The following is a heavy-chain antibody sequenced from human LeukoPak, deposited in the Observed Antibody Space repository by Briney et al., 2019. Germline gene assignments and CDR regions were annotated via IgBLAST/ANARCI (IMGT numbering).Heavy chain of an antibody. CDR2: ISPNSGGT. CDR1: GYTFTGYY. J-gene: IGHJ4*02. D-gene: IGHD2-2*02. Sequence: ASVKVSCKASGYTFTGYYLYWVRQAPGQGLEWMGWISPNSGGTNYAQKFQGRVTMTRDTSISTAYMELSSLRSDDTAVYYCARGCSSTTCYTSGFDYWGQGTLVTVSS. V-gene: IGHV1-2*02. CDR3: ARGCSSTTCYTSGFDY.